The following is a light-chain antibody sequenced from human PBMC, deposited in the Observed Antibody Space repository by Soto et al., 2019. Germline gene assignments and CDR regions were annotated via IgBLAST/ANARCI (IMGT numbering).Light chain of an antibody. J-gene: IGLJ2*01. CDR2: DVS. CDR3: SSYTSSTTLKV. CDR1: SSDVGGYNY. Sequence: QSALTQPASVSGSPGQSITISCTGTSSDVGGYNYVSWYQQHAGKAPKLMIYDVSNRPSGVSNRFSGSKSGNTASLTISGLQAEDEADYYCSSYTSSTTLKVFGGGTKLTVL. V-gene: IGLV2-14*03.